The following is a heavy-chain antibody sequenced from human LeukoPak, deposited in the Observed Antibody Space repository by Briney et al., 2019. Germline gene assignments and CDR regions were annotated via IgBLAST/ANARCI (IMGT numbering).Heavy chain of an antibody. CDR1: GFTFSSYS. CDR3: AKDRSRYSGSSRIIDY. V-gene: IGHV3-21*01. Sequence: PGGSLRLSCAASGFTFSSYSMNWVRQAPGKGLEWVSSISSSSSYIYYADSVKGRFTISRDNAKNSLYLQMNSLRAEDTAVYYCAKDRSRYSGSSRIIDYWGQGTLVTVSS. J-gene: IGHJ4*02. CDR2: ISSSSSYI. D-gene: IGHD1-26*01.